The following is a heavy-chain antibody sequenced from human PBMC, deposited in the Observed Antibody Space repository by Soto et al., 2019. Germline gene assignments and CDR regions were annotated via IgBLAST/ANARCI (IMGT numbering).Heavy chain of an antibody. CDR2: ISYDGSNK. Sequence: QVQLVESGGGVVQPGGSLRLSCAASGFTFSSYGMHWVRQAPGKGLEWVAVISYDGSNKYYADSVKGRFTISRDNSKNTLYLQMNSLRAEDTAVYYCAKERGEDWGQGTLVTVSS. CDR3: AKERGED. V-gene: IGHV3-30*18. J-gene: IGHJ4*02. D-gene: IGHD3-16*01. CDR1: GFTFSSYG.